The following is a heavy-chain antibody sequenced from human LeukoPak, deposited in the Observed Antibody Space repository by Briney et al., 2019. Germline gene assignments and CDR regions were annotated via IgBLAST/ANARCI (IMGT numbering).Heavy chain of an antibody. CDR3: ARTIREQWLTIDY. V-gene: IGHV3-7*04. J-gene: IGHJ4*02. CDR1: GFTFSNYW. Sequence: GGSLRLSCAASGFTFSNYWMNWVRQAPGKGLEWVANIKQDGSAKYYVDSVKGRFTISRDNARNSLYLQMNSLGAEDTAVYYCARTIREQWLTIDYWGQGTLVTFSS. CDR2: IKQDGSAK. D-gene: IGHD6-19*01.